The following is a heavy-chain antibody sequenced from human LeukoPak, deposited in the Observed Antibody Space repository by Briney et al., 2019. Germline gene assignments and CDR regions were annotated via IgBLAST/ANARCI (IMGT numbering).Heavy chain of an antibody. CDR1: GGSFSGYY. V-gene: IGHV4-34*01. D-gene: IGHD1-1*01. Sequence: PSETLSLTCAVYGGSFSGYYWSWIRQPPGKGLEWIGEINHSGSTNYNPSLKSRVTISVDTSKNQFSLKLSSVTAADTAVYYCARDLIRGTTGAFDPWGQGTLVTVSS. J-gene: IGHJ5*02. CDR3: ARDLIRGTTGAFDP. CDR2: INHSGST.